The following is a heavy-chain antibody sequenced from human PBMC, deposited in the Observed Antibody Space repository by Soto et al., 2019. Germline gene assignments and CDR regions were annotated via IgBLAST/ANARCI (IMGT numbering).Heavy chain of an antibody. CDR3: ARVDILTGYYHFDY. J-gene: IGHJ4*02. CDR1: GGSISSYY. Sequence: SETLSLTCTVSGGSISSYYWSGIRQPPGKGLEWIGYIYYSGSTNYNPSLKSRVTISVDTSKNQFSLKLSSVTAADTAVYYCARVDILTGYYHFDYWGQGTLVTVSS. CDR2: IYYSGST. D-gene: IGHD3-9*01. V-gene: IGHV4-59*01.